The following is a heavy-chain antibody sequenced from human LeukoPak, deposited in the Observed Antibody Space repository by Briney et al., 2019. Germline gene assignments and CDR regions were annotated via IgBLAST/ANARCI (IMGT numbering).Heavy chain of an antibody. CDR2: ISSSSSTI. J-gene: IGHJ1*01. CDR1: GFTFSSYG. D-gene: IGHD3-22*01. Sequence: GGSLRLSCAASGFTFSSYGMNWVRQAPGKGLEWVSYISSSSSTIYYADSVKGRFTISRDNAKNSLYLQMNSLRAEDTAVYYCATYSSLNRREFQYWGQGTLLTVSS. CDR3: ATYSSLNRREFQY. V-gene: IGHV3-48*04.